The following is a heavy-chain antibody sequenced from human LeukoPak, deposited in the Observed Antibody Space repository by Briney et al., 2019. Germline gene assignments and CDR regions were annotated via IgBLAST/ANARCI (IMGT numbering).Heavy chain of an antibody. CDR1: GFTFDDYA. CDR2: ISWNSGSI. CDR3: AKGKGGKSSTSWYAGYFHH. J-gene: IGHJ1*01. D-gene: IGHD6-13*01. V-gene: IGHV3-9*01. Sequence: PGGSLRLSCAASGFTFDDYAMHWVRQAPGKGLEWVSGISWNSGSIGYADSVKGRFTISRDNAKNSLYLQMNSLRAEDTALYYCAKGKGGKSSTSWYAGYFHHWGQGTLVTVSS.